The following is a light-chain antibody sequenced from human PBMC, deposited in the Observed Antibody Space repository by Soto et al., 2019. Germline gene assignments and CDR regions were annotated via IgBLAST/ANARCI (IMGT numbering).Light chain of an antibody. Sequence: QSALTQPPSASGSPGQSVTISRAATISAIGDYNYVAWYHQHPGKAPKLMIYEVSKRPSGVPDRFTGSKSGNTASLTVSGLQAEDEADYYCSSYAGSNNFVFGGGTQLTV. CDR1: ISAIGDYNY. J-gene: IGLJ7*01. CDR2: EVS. CDR3: SSYAGSNNFV. V-gene: IGLV2-8*01.